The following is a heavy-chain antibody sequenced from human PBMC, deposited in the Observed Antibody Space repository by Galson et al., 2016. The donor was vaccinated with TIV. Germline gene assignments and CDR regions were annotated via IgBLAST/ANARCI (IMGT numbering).Heavy chain of an antibody. J-gene: IGHJ5*02. CDR1: GGSLSSGGHY. CDR3: ARGGTWFGP. V-gene: IGHV4-61*08. D-gene: IGHD1-1*01. Sequence: ETLSLTCSVSGGSLSSGGHYWSWVRQSPGRGLEWIGYIYQSGGTDYNPSLKSRVIMSVDTSKNQFSLKLTSVTAADTAVYYCARGGTWFGPWGQGTLVTVSS. CDR2: IYQSGGT.